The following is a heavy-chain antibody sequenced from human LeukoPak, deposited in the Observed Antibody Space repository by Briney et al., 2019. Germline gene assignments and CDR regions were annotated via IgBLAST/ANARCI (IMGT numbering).Heavy chain of an antibody. D-gene: IGHD6-13*01. J-gene: IGHJ4*02. Sequence: PSETLSLTCAVYGGSFSGYYWSWIRQPPGKELEWIGEINHSGSTNYNPSLKSRVTTSVDTSKNQFSLKLSSVTAADTAVYYCASGEAAAGTQGYWGQGTLVTVSS. CDR1: GGSFSGYY. V-gene: IGHV4-34*01. CDR2: INHSGST. CDR3: ASGEAAAGTQGY.